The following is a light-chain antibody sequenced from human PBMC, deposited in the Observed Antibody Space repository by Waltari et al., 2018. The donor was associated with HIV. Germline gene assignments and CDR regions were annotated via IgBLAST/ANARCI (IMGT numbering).Light chain of an antibody. CDR2: KAS. CDR1: QTISDW. J-gene: IGKJ4*01. Sequence: DIQMTQSPSTLSASVRDIVTITCRASQTISDWLAWYQKKPGKAPEALIYKASTLESGVPSRFSGSGYGTEFTLTISSLQPDDLGTYYCQQYKTYPLTFGGGTKVEI. V-gene: IGKV1-5*03. CDR3: QQYKTYPLT.